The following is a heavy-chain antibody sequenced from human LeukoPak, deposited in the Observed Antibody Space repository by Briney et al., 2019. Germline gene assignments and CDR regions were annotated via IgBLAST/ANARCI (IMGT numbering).Heavy chain of an antibody. CDR1: GYSISSGYY. CDR3: ARFEQQRTNAFDI. D-gene: IGHD6-13*01. J-gene: IGHJ3*02. Sequence: SETLPLTCAVSGYSISSGYYWGWIRQPPGKGLEWIGSIYHSGSTYYNPSLKSRVTISVDTSKNQFSLKLSSVTAADTAVYYCARFEQQRTNAFDIWGQGTMVTVSS. CDR2: IYHSGST. V-gene: IGHV4-38-2*01.